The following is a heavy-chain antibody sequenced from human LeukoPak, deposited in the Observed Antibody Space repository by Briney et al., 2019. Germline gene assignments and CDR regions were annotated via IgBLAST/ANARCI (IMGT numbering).Heavy chain of an antibody. V-gene: IGHV2-5*08. CDR1: GFTVSSNS. CDR2: IYWDDDK. J-gene: IGHJ4*02. D-gene: IGHD3-22*01. CDR3: AHNYDSSGYYPSHFDY. Sequence: LRLSCTVSGFTVSSNSMSWVRQPPGKALEWLALIYWDDDKRYSPSLKSRLTITKDTSKNQVVLTMTNMDPVDTATYYCAHNYDSSGYYPSHFDYWGQGTLVTVSS.